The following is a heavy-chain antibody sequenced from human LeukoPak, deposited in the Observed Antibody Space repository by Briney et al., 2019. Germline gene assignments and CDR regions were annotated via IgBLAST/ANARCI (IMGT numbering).Heavy chain of an antibody. Sequence: SETLSLTCTVSGGSISSRSYYWGWIRQPPGKGLEWIGSIYYSGSTYHNPSLKSRITISVDTSKNQFSLKLSSVTAADTAVYYCARHQIYDSSDYQYYFDYWGQGTLVTVSS. V-gene: IGHV4-39*01. J-gene: IGHJ4*02. D-gene: IGHD3-22*01. CDR3: ARHQIYDSSDYQYYFDY. CDR2: IYYSGST. CDR1: GGSISSRSYY.